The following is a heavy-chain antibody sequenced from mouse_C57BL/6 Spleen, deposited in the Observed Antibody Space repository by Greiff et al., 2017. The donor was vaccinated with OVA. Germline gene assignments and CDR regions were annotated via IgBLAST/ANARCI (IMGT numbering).Heavy chain of an antibody. D-gene: IGHD4-1*01. CDR1: GYSITSGYY. CDR2: ISYDGSN. J-gene: IGHJ2*01. CDR3: ARDGDWGFDY. V-gene: IGHV3-6*01. Sequence: DVKLHESGPGLVKPSQSLSLTCSVTGYSITSGYYWNWIRQFPGNKLEWMGYISYDGSNNYNPSLKNRISITRDTSKNQFFLKLNSVTTEDTATYYCARDGDWGFDYWGQGTTLTVSS.